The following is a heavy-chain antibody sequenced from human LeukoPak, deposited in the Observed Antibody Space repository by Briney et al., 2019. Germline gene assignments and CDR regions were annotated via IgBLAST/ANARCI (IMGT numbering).Heavy chain of an antibody. CDR1: GGSFSGYY. D-gene: IGHD1-1*01. Sequence: SETLSLTCAVYGGSFSGYYWSWIRQPPGKGLEWIGEINHSGSTNYNPSLKSRVTISVDTSKNQFSLKLSSVTAADTAVYYCGGDQLERYAFDIWGQGTMVTVSS. V-gene: IGHV4-34*01. J-gene: IGHJ3*02. CDR2: INHSGST. CDR3: GGDQLERYAFDI.